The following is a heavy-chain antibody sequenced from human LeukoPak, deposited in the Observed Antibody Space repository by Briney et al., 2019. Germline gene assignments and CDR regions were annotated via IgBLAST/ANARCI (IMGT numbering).Heavy chain of an antibody. CDR3: ARGSVRIVPAATRIPFDY. D-gene: IGHD2-2*01. Sequence: SETLSLTCAVYGGSFSRYYWSWIRQPPGKGLEWIGEINHSGSTNYNPSRKSRVTISVDTSKNQFSLKLSSVTAADTAVYYCARGSVRIVPAATRIPFDYWGRGTLVTVSS. CDR1: GGSFSRYY. V-gene: IGHV4-34*01. CDR2: INHSGST. J-gene: IGHJ4*02.